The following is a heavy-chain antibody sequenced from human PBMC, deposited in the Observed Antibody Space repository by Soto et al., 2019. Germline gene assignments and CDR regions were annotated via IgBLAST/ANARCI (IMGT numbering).Heavy chain of an antibody. CDR3: ARSTLSGPFFNC. CDR2: IYPGDHET. D-gene: IGHD6-25*01. Sequence: GVFLKIPYRGLECTFSDFWVVWVRHWPGKGLEWMGIIYPGDHETRYSPSFHGKVTISADKSIDNAYLQWSSLEASDSAFYYCARSTLSGPFFNCWAQLALVT. V-gene: IGHV5-51*01. J-gene: IGHJ4*02. CDR1: ECTFSDFW.